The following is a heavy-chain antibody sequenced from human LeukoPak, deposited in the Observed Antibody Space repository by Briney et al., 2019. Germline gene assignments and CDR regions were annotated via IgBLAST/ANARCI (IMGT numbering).Heavy chain of an antibody. CDR3: AKYGREFDY. CDR2: ISSNGATT. V-gene: IGHV3-64*04. CDR1: GFAFNRFY. D-gene: IGHD2-8*01. Sequence: GGSLRLSCSASGFAFNRFYLHWVRQAPGKGLEFVSHISSNGATTYYADSVKGRFTISRDNSKNTLYLQMNSLRAEDTAVYYCAKYGREFDYWGQGTLVTVSS. J-gene: IGHJ4*02.